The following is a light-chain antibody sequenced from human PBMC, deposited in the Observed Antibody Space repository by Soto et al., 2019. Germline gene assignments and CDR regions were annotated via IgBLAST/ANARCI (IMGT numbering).Light chain of an antibody. J-gene: IGKJ1*01. V-gene: IGKV1-39*01. CDR3: QQTFFVPRT. CDR1: QDVRAY. CDR2: EAS. Sequence: DVQMTQSPSSLSASLGDRVTITCRASQDVRAYLNWYQQKPGKAPKLLIYEASTLEDGVPSRFSGRGYGTDFSLTISSLQPTDFATYYCQQTFFVPRTFGQGTKVDSK.